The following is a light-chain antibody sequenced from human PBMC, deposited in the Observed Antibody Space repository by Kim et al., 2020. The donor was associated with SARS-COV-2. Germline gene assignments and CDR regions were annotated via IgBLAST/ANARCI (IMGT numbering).Light chain of an antibody. Sequence: FSPGESAPLSSRASQSVSSYLAWSHPKPCQAPRLLIYGASTRATGIPARFSGSGSGTEFTLTISSLQSEDFAVYYCQQYNNWPIAFGQGTRLEI. CDR2: GAS. V-gene: IGKV3-15*01. CDR1: QSVSSY. CDR3: QQYNNWPIA. J-gene: IGKJ5*01.